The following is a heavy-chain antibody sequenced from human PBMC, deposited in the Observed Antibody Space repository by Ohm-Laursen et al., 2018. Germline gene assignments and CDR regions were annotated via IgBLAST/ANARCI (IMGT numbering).Heavy chain of an antibody. V-gene: IGHV3-11*01. CDR2: ITSRGDTI. CDR1: GFTFSDYY. J-gene: IGHJ4*02. CDR3: ARRFFRYFDS. D-gene: IGHD3-3*01. Sequence: SLRLSCTASGFTFSDYYMNWIRQAPGKGLERVSYITSRGDTIYYADSVKGRFTISRDNAKNSLYLQMNSLRAEDTAVYYCARRFFRYFDSWGQGTLVTVSS.